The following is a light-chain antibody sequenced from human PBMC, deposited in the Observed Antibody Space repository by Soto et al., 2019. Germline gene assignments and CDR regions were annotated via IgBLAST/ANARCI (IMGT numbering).Light chain of an antibody. Sequence: ETVLTQSPAILSVSLGERATFACRASQSISSDLAWYQQKPGQVPRLLIYGASTWATGIPARFSGSGSGTEFTLSISGLQSADFAVYHCQQYNSWPHSFGQGTKLEI. CDR1: QSISSD. CDR3: QQYNSWPHS. J-gene: IGKJ2*01. CDR2: GAS. V-gene: IGKV3-15*01.